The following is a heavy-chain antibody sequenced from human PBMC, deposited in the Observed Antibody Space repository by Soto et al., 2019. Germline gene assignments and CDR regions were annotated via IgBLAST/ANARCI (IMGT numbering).Heavy chain of an antibody. CDR3: TTTSGGSGSYYYSSDY. D-gene: IGHD3-10*01. V-gene: IGHV1-18*04. CDR1: GYTLTSYD. Sequence: ASVKVSCKASGYTLTSYDISWVRQAPGQGLEWMGWISAYSGNTNYAQKLQGRVTMSTDTSTNTAYMELRSLRSEDTAVYYCTTTSGGSGSYYYSSDYWGQGTLVTVSS. J-gene: IGHJ4*02. CDR2: ISAYSGNT.